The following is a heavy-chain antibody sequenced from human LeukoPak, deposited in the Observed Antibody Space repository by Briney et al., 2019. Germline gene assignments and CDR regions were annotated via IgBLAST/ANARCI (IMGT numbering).Heavy chain of an antibody. CDR2: ISYDGSNK. CDR3: AKARYSGSYVDY. J-gene: IGHJ4*02. CDR1: GFTFSSYG. V-gene: IGHV3-30*18. Sequence: GGSLRLSCAASGFTFSSYGMPWVRQAPGKGLEWVAVISYDGSNKYYADSVKGRFTISRDNSKNTLYLQMNSLRAEDTAVYYCAKARYSGSYVDYWGQGTLVTVS. D-gene: IGHD1-26*01.